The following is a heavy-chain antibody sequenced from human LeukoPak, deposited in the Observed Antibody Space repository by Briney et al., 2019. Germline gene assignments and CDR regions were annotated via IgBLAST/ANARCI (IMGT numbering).Heavy chain of an antibody. Sequence: GGSLRLSCAASGFTFSSYSMNWVRQAPGKGLEWVSAISGSGGSTYYADSVKGRFTISRDNSKNTLYLQMNSLRAEDTAVYYCAKDPPIAAAGTRYNWFDPWGQGTLVTVSS. J-gene: IGHJ5*02. CDR1: GFTFSSYS. CDR3: AKDPPIAAAGTRYNWFDP. CDR2: ISGSGGST. D-gene: IGHD6-13*01. V-gene: IGHV3-23*01.